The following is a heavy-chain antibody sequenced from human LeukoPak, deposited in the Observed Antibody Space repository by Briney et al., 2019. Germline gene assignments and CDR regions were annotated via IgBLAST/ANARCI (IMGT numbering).Heavy chain of an antibody. CDR1: GGSISSYY. CDR2: IYTSGST. V-gene: IGHV4-4*09. CDR3: ARHRYYYYYMDV. Sequence: SETLSLTRTVSGGSISSYYWSWIRQPPGKGLEWIGYIYTSGSTNYNPSLKSRVAISVDTSKNQFSLKLSSVTAADTAVYYCARHRYYYYYMDVWGKGTTVTVSS. J-gene: IGHJ6*03.